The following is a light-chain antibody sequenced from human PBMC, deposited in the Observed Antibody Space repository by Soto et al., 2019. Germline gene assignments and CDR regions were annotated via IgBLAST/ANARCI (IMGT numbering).Light chain of an antibody. CDR1: SSDVGAFDS. V-gene: IGLV2-8*01. CDR3: SSYAGRNNYV. CDR2: EVS. J-gene: IGLJ1*01. Sequence: LTQPPSASGSPGQSVTISCTGSSSDVGAFDSVSWYQQHPHKAPQIIIYEVSKRPSGVPDRFSGSKSGNTASLTVSGLQADDEADYFCSSYAGRNNYVFGTGTKV.